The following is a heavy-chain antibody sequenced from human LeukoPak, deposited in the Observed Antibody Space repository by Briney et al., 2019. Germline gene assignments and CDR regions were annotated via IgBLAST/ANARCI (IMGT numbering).Heavy chain of an antibody. J-gene: IGHJ1*01. CDR3: ARRDCGGDCYRGAEYFQH. CDR2: IYPGDSDT. Sequence: GESLKISCKGSGYSFTSYWIGWVRQMPGKGLEWMGIIYPGDSDTRYSPSFQGQVTIPADKSISTAYLQWSSLKASDTAMYYCARRDCGGDCYRGAEYFQHWGQGTLVTVSS. D-gene: IGHD2-21*02. V-gene: IGHV5-51*01. CDR1: GYSFTSYW.